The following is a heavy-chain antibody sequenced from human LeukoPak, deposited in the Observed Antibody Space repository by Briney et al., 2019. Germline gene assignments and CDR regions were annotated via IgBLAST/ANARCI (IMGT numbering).Heavy chain of an antibody. CDR2: IIPIFGTA. CDR3: ATLSQSAHQFPFDL. V-gene: IGHV1-69*05. Sequence: ASVKVSCKASGGTFSSYAISWVRQAPGQGLEWMGRIIPIFGTANYAQKFQGRVTITTDESTSTAYMELSSLRSEDAAVYYCATLSQSAHQFPFDLWGQGTLVTVSS. J-gene: IGHJ5*02. CDR1: GGTFSSYA. D-gene: IGHD2-2*01.